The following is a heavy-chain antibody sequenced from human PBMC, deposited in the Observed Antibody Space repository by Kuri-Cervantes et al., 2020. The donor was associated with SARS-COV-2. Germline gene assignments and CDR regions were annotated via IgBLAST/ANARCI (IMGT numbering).Heavy chain of an antibody. V-gene: IGHV3-66*03. CDR2: IYSCGST. D-gene: IGHD3-10*01. CDR1: GFTVSGNY. Sequence: GGSLRLSCAASGFTVSGNYMSWVRQAPGKGLEWVSVIYSCGSTYYADSVKGRFTISRDNSKNTLYLQMNSLRAEDTAVYYCARGRAYGSGSYYFYWGQGTLVTVSS. CDR3: ARGRAYGSGSYYFY. J-gene: IGHJ4*02.